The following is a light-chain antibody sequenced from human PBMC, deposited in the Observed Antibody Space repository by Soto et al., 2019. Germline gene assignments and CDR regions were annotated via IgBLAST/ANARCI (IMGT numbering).Light chain of an antibody. V-gene: IGLV2-8*01. CDR3: SSYGGPNNSNYV. J-gene: IGLJ1*01. CDR2: EVN. CDR1: SSDVGAYNY. Sequence: QSALTQPPSASGSPGQSVTISCTGTSSDVGAYNYVSWYQQHPGKAPKLMISEVNKRPSGVPDRFSGSKSGNTASLTVSGLQPEDEADYYCSSYGGPNNSNYVFGTGIKVTVL.